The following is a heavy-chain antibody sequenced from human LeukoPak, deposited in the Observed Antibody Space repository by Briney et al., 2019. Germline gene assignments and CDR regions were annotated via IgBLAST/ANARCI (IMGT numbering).Heavy chain of an antibody. V-gene: IGHV3-11*03. CDR1: GCTFSDYY. Sequence: GGSLRLSCAASGCTFSDYYMSWIRQAPGKGLEWVSYISSSSSYTNYADSVKGRFTISRDNAKNSLYLQMNSLRAEDTAVYYCARMMVRGPFDYWGQGTLVTVSS. CDR2: ISSSSSYT. CDR3: ARMMVRGPFDY. D-gene: IGHD3-10*01. J-gene: IGHJ4*02.